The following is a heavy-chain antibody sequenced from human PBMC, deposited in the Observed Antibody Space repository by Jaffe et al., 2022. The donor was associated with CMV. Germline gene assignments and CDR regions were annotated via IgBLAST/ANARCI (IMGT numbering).Heavy chain of an antibody. CDR2: MTSDSRTI. CDR3: ARGFQWAFDY. J-gene: IGHJ4*02. CDR1: GFNFNVYS. Sequence: EVQLVESGGALVQPGGSLRLSCAASGFNFNVYSMNWVRQTPRGLEWVSYMTSDSRTIYHADSVKGRFTISRDNAKNSLYLQMNSLRDGDTAVYYCARGFQWAFDYWGQGILVTVSS. V-gene: IGHV3-48*02. D-gene: IGHD1-26*01.